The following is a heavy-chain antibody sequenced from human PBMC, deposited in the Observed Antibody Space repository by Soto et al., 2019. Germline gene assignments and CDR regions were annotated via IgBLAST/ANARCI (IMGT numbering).Heavy chain of an antibody. Sequence: QVQLVQSGAEVKKPGASVKVSCKSSGYTFTSYGVSWVRQAPGQGLEWMGWISAYNGNTNYAQKFQRRVTMTTDTTTSTAHMELRSLRSDDTAVYYCARLSSSWHLECFQHWGQGTLVTVSS. CDR3: ARLSSSWHLECFQH. D-gene: IGHD6-13*01. CDR1: GYTFTSYG. CDR2: ISAYNGNT. V-gene: IGHV1-18*01. J-gene: IGHJ1*01.